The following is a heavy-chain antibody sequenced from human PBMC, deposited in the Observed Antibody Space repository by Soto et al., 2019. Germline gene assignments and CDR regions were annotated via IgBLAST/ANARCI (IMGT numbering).Heavy chain of an antibody. Sequence: GGSLRLSCAASGFTFSNAWMSWVRQAPGKGLEWVGRIKSKTDGGTTDYAAPVKGRFTISSDDSINPLYLQMNSPKTEDTAVYYCTSEDSSGYYAYYFDYWGQGTLVTVSS. D-gene: IGHD3-22*01. CDR3: TSEDSSGYYAYYFDY. J-gene: IGHJ4*02. V-gene: IGHV3-15*01. CDR2: IKSKTDGGTT. CDR1: GFTFSNAW.